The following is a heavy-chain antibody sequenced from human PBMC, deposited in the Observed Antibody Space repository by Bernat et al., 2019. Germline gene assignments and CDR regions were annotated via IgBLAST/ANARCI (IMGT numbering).Heavy chain of an antibody. CDR2: ISSSSSYI. D-gene: IGHD2-15*01. J-gene: IGHJ4*02. V-gene: IGHV3-21*01. CDR1: GFTFSSYS. Sequence: EVQLVESGGGLVKPGGSLRLSCAASGFTFSSYSMNWVRQAPGKGLEWVSSISSSSSYIYYADSGKDRFTISRDNAKNSLYMQMNSLRAEDTAVYYCERVPQKIVVVVAATCDYWGQGTLVTVSS. CDR3: ERVPQKIVVVVAATCDY.